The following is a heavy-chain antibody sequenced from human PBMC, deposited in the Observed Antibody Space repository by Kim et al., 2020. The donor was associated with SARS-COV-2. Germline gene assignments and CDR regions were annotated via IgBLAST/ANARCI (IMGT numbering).Heavy chain of an antibody. CDR3: ARGRYYYGSGSYYNVVHYYYYGMDV. J-gene: IGHJ6*02. Sequence: SETLSLTCAVYGGSFSGYYWSWIRQPPGKGLEWIGEINHSGSTNYNPSLKSRVTISVDTSKNQFSLKLSSVTAADTAVYYCARGRYYYGSGSYYNVVHYYYYGMDVWGQGTTVTVSS. D-gene: IGHD3-10*01. CDR2: INHSGST. V-gene: IGHV4-34*01. CDR1: GGSFSGYY.